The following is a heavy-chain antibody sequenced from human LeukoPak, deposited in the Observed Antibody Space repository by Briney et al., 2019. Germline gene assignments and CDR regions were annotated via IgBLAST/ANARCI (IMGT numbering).Heavy chain of an antibody. CDR1: GGSFSGYY. V-gene: IGHV4-34*01. D-gene: IGHD1-26*01. J-gene: IGHJ4*02. CDR2: INHSGST. CDR3: AKQWELRNYLDY. Sequence: SETLSLTCAVYGGSFSGYYWSWIRQPPGKGLEWIGEINHSGSTNYNPSLKSRVTISVDTSKNQFSLKLSSVTAADTAVYYCAKQWELRNYLDYWGQGTLVTVSS.